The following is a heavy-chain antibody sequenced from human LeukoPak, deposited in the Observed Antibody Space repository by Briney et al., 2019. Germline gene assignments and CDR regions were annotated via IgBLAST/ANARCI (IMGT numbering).Heavy chain of an antibody. J-gene: IGHJ4*02. CDR1: GFTFSSYA. D-gene: IGHD6-13*01. CDR2: ISGSGGGT. V-gene: IGHV3-23*01. CDR3: ARGAAGGDFDY. Sequence: GGSLRLSCAASGFTFSSYAMSWVRQAPGMGLEWVSAISGSGGGTYYADSVKGRFSISRDNSKNTSYPQMSSLTAEDTAIYYCARGAAGGDFDYWGQGTLVTVSS.